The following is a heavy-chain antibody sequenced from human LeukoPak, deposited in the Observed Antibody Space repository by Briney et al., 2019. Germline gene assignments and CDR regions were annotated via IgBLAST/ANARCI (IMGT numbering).Heavy chain of an antibody. CDR2: IKSNTDGGAT. J-gene: IGHJ4*02. Sequence: GGSLRLSCAASGFTFSVAWMNWVRQAPGKGLEWVGRIKSNTDGGATDYAAPVKDRFTISRNDSEKTLYLQMNSLKTEDTAVYYCITEPPGVVFWGQGTLVSVSS. V-gene: IGHV3-15*01. CDR1: GFTFSVAW. D-gene: IGHD7-27*01. CDR3: ITEPPGVVF.